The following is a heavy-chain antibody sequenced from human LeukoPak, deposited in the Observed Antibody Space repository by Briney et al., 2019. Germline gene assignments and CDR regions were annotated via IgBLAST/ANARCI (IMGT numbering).Heavy chain of an antibody. CDR3: AKAERGLITVTDVDY. J-gene: IGHJ4*02. CDR1: GFTFSSYG. CDR2: ISGSGGST. D-gene: IGHD4-11*01. Sequence: GGSLRLSCAASGFTFSSYGISWVRQAPGKGLEWISAISGSGGSTYYADSVKGRFTISRDNSKNTLYLQMNSLRAEDTAVYYCAKAERGLITVTDVDYWGQGTLVTVSS. V-gene: IGHV3-23*01.